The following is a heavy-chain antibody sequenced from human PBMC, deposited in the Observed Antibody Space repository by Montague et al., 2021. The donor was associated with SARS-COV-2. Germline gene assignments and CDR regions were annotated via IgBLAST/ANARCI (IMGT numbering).Heavy chain of an antibody. Sequence: SETLSLTCTVSGGSITGYYWSWLRRSPGKGLEWIAYIYDGGAVSYNPSLGSRVTISTDTSKNQLSLEVNSVTAADTAVYYCVRDHPYGGPRGAYDIWGQGTVVTVSS. V-gene: IGHV4-59*01. CDR1: GGSITGYY. D-gene: IGHD4-23*01. J-gene: IGHJ3*02. CDR2: IYDGGAV. CDR3: VRDHPYGGPRGAYDI.